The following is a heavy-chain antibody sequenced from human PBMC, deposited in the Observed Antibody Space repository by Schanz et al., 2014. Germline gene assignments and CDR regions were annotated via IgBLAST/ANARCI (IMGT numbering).Heavy chain of an antibody. D-gene: IGHD2-2*01. V-gene: IGHV3-48*04. CDR3: AKDLLYGAPMPLNHLDY. CDR1: GFTFSSYA. J-gene: IGHJ4*02. Sequence: DVQLLESGGGVVQPGRSLRLSCAASGFTFSSYAMHWVRQAPGKGLEWLSYIATSSSTRHYADSVKGRFTISRDNAKNSLYLQMNSLRAEDTAVYYCAKDLLYGAPMPLNHLDYWGQGTLVTVSS. CDR2: IATSSSTR.